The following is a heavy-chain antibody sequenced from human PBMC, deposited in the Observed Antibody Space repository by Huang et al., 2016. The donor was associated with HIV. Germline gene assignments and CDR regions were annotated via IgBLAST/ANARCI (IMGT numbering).Heavy chain of an antibody. J-gene: IGHJ5*02. D-gene: IGHD6-19*01. CDR3: AKDRVAGTGHCFDP. CDR2: IRGSEKTT. CDR1: GFSFSSYT. Sequence: EVKLLESGGGLVQPGGSLRLSCAASGFSFSSYTMTWVRQAPGKGREWVLSIRGSEKTTFYADSVKGRFTIFRDKSKNTLYLQMKSLRVDDTAGYYCAKDRVAGTGHCFDPWGQGTLVTVSS. V-gene: IGHV3-23*01.